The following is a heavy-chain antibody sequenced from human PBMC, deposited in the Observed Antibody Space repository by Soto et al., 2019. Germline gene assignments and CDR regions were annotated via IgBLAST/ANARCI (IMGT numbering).Heavy chain of an antibody. Sequence: SETLSLTCTVSGGAISTYYWNWIRQPPGKGLEWIGYIYYSGSTNHNPSLKSRVTMSVDTSKKQFSLNLSSVTAADTAVYYCARLQRGYATQVHWGQGSMITVSS. CDR1: GGAISTYY. D-gene: IGHD5-18*01. CDR3: ARLQRGYATQVH. V-gene: IGHV4-59*08. CDR2: IYYSGST. J-gene: IGHJ4*02.